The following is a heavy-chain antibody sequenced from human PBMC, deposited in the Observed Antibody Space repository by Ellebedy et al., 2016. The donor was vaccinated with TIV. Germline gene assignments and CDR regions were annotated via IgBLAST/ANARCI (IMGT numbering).Heavy chain of an antibody. D-gene: IGHD2-2*01. J-gene: IGHJ3*02. CDR3: ATIIVVVPAAIVDAFDI. CDR1: GYTFTSYA. V-gene: IGHV1-3*01. Sequence: AASVKVSCKASGYTFTSYAMHWVRQAPGQRLEWMGSINVGNGNTKNSQKFQGRVTFTRDTFASTAYMEVSSLRSEDTAVYYCATIIVVVPAAIVDAFDIWGQGTMVTVSS. CDR2: INVGNGNT.